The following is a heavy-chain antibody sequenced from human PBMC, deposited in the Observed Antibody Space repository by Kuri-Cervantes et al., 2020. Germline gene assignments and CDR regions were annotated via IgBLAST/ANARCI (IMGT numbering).Heavy chain of an antibody. CDR1: GFTFSSYA. Sequence: GGSLRLSCAASGFTFSSYAMSWVRQAPGKGLEWVSAFSGSGGRTHYADSVKGRFTISRDNSENTLYLQMNSLRAEDTAVYYCAKLLGPYGDYGVYFDYWGQGTLVTVSS. CDR3: AKLLGPYGDYGVYFDY. CDR2: FSGSGGRT. J-gene: IGHJ4*02. D-gene: IGHD4-17*01. V-gene: IGHV3-23*01.